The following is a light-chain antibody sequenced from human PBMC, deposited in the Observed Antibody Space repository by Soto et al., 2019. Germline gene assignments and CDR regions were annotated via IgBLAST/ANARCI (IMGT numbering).Light chain of an antibody. V-gene: IGLV2-14*01. CDR2: EVS. CDR1: SSDVGAYNY. Sequence: QSVLTQPASVSGSPGQSISISCTGTSSDVGAYNYVSCYQQHPGKAPKLMIYEVSNRPSGVSHRFSGSKSDNTAALTISGLQTDDEADYYCSSYTSRRTLVFGTGTKVTVL. J-gene: IGLJ1*01. CDR3: SSYTSRRTLV.